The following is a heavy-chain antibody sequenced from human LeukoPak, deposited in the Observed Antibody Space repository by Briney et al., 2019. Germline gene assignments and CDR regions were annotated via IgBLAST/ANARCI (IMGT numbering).Heavy chain of an antibody. D-gene: IGHD3-10*01. V-gene: IGHV3-66*01. J-gene: IGHJ4*02. CDR1: GFTVNSND. CDR3: AQRSPSY. Sequence: GGSLRLSCTVSGFTVNSNDMNWVRQAPGKGLECVSLIYISGVTKYADSVQGRFTISRDNSKNTLYLQMNSLRAEDTAVYYCAQRSPSYWGQGTLVTVSS. CDR2: IYISGVT.